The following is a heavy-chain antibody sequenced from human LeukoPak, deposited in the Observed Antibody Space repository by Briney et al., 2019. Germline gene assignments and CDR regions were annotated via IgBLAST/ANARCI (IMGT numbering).Heavy chain of an antibody. V-gene: IGHV1-18*04. CDR1: GYTFTGYY. J-gene: IGHJ3*02. CDR3: ARVHSTGVRDI. Sequence: ASVKVSCKASGYTFTGYYMHWVRQAPGQGLEWMGWISAYNGNTNYAQKLQGRVTMTTDTSTSTAYMELRSLRSDDTAVYYCARVHSTGVRDIWGQGTMVTVSS. D-gene: IGHD2/OR15-2a*01. CDR2: ISAYNGNT.